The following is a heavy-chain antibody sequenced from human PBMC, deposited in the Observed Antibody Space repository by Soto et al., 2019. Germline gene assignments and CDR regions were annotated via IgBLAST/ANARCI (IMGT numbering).Heavy chain of an antibody. Sequence: SETLSLTCAVYGGSFSGYYWSWIRQPPGKGLEWIGEINHSGSTNYNPSLKSRVTISVDTSKNQFSLKLSSVTAADTAVYYCARGRYYYGSGSYKGRRRYYFDYWGQGTLVTVSS. V-gene: IGHV4-34*01. CDR3: ARGRYYYGSGSYKGRRRYYFDY. D-gene: IGHD3-10*01. J-gene: IGHJ4*02. CDR2: INHSGST. CDR1: GGSFSGYY.